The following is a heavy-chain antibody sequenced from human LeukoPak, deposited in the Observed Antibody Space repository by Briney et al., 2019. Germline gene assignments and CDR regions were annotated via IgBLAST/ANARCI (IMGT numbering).Heavy chain of an antibody. CDR2: ISGSGGST. D-gene: IGHD3-3*01. V-gene: IGHV3-23*01. CDR3: AKLGVSRHYYDFWSGYSQYYFDY. J-gene: IGHJ4*02. Sequence: PGGSLRLSCAASGFTFSSYAMSWVRQAPGKGLEWVSAISGSGGSTYYADSVKGRFTISRDNSKNTLYLQMNSLRAEDTAVYYCAKLGVSRHYYDFWSGYSQYYFDYWGQGTLVTVSS. CDR1: GFTFSSYA.